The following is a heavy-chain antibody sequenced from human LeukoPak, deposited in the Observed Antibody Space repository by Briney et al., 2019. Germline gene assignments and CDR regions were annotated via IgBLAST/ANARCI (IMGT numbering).Heavy chain of an antibody. CDR1: GFTFSRTW. V-gene: IGHV3-15*01. D-gene: IGHD1-14*01. CDR2: IKSENDGGTT. Sequence: GGSLRLSCAASGFTFSRTWMSWVRQTPGKGLEWVARIKSENDGGTTDYAAPVKGRFTISRDDSKNILYLQMNSLKTEDTAMYFFTAENQYKYYYWGQGSLVTVSS. J-gene: IGHJ4*02. CDR3: TAENQYKYYY.